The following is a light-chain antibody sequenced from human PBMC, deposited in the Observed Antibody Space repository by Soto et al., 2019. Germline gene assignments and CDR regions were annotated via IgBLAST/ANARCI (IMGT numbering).Light chain of an antibody. CDR2: SNN. CDR1: SSNIGSNY. Sequence: QSVLTQPPSASGTPGQRVSISCSGSSSNIGSNYVYWYQQLPGTAPKLLIFSNNQRLSGVPDRFSGSKSGTSASLGISGLRSEDEADYYCSAWDDSLSGRVFGGGTKLTVL. J-gene: IGLJ3*02. CDR3: SAWDDSLSGRV. V-gene: IGLV1-47*02.